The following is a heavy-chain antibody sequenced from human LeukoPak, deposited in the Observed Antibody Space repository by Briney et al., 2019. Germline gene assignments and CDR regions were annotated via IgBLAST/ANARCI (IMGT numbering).Heavy chain of an antibody. CDR3: VRGPAKRLRFDY. D-gene: IGHD6-25*01. V-gene: IGHV1-2*02. J-gene: IGHJ4*02. CDR2: INPNSGGT. CDR1: GYTFTGYY. Sequence: ASVKVSCKASGYTFTGYYMHWVRQAPGQGLEWMGWINPNSGGTNYAQKFQGRVTMTRDTSIRTAYMELSRLRSDDQDVYYCVRGPAKRLRFDYGGQGTLVTVSS.